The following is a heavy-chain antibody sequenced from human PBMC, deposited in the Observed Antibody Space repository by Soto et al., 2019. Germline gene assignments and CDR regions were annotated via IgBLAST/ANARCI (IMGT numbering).Heavy chain of an antibody. CDR2: INPSGGST. D-gene: IGHD1-26*01. J-gene: IGHJ4*02. Sequence: GASVKVSCKASGYTFTSYYMHWVRQAPGQGLEWMGIINPSGGSTSYAQKFQGRVTMTRDTSTSTVSMELSSLRSGDTAVYYCARDPGTLRAIDYRGPGTLVTVSS. V-gene: IGHV1-46*03. CDR3: ARDPGTLRAIDY. CDR1: GYTFTSYY.